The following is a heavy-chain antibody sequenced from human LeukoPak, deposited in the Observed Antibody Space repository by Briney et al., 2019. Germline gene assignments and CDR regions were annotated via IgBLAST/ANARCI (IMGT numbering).Heavy chain of an antibody. CDR1: GFTFSSYW. J-gene: IGHJ4*02. V-gene: IGHV3-7*03. CDR2: IKQDGSEK. Sequence: GGSLRLSCAASGFTFSSYWMSWVRQAPGKGLEWVANIKQDGSEKYYVDSVKGRFTISRDNSKNTLYLQMNSLRAEDTAVYYCAKQGCSSTSCYIRDYWGQGTLVTVSS. D-gene: IGHD2-2*02. CDR3: AKQGCSSTSCYIRDY.